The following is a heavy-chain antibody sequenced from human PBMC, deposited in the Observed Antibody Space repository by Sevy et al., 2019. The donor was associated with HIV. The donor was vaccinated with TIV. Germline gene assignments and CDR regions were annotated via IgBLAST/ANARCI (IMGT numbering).Heavy chain of an antibody. D-gene: IGHD2-21*01. Sequence: GGSLRLSCAASGFTFSDHYVDWVRQAPGKGLEWVGRIRNRPNRHTTEYAASVEGRFTISRDDSKNSLYLQMNSLKTEDSAVYYCVRGPNSGVGGCQQISPYYLEVWGKGATVTVSS. V-gene: IGHV3-72*01. CDR3: VRGPNSGVGGCQQISPYYLEV. CDR1: GFTFSDHY. CDR2: IRNRPNRHTT. J-gene: IGHJ6*03.